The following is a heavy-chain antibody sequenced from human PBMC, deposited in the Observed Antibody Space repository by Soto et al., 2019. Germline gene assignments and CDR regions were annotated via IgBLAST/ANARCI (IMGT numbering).Heavy chain of an antibody. CDR3: TYYYDSISHPRFDY. CDR1: GCTLRHAW. Sequence: GGSLRRSCAGSGCTLRHAWMSWVRQAPGKGLECVGRIKRKIDGGTTDYAAPVKGRFWISRDDSENTVFLQMNSLKIEDTAVSYCTYYYDSISHPRFDYWGQGTPGTSPQ. V-gene: IGHV3-15*01. CDR2: IKRKIDGGTT. J-gene: IGHJ4*02. D-gene: IGHD3-22*01.